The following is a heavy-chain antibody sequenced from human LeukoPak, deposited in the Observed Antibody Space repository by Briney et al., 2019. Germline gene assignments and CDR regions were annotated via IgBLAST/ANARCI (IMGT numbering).Heavy chain of an antibody. V-gene: IGHV1-2*02. CDR2: INPNSGGT. J-gene: IGHJ6*03. CDR3: ARRGLSPYYYYMDV. CDR1: GYTFTGYY. Sequence: ASVKVSCKASGYTFTGYYMHWVRQAPGQGLEWMGWINPNSGGTNYAQKFQGRVTMTRDTSISTAYMELRSLRSDDTAVYYCARRGLSPYYYYMDVWGKGTTVTVSS. D-gene: IGHD3-16*01.